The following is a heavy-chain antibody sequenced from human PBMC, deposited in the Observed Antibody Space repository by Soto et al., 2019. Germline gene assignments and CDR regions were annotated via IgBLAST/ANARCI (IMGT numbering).Heavy chain of an antibody. Sequence: ASVQVSCKASGYIFPDYYMHWVRQAPGEELGWMGRINPNSGGTNYAQKFQGRVTMTRDTSISTAYTELSSLRSEDTATYYCARDQGFRYSSSWYSMDFDYWGQGTLVTVSS. J-gene: IGHJ4*02. CDR3: ARDQGFRYSSSWYSMDFDY. CDR2: INPNSGGT. D-gene: IGHD6-13*01. CDR1: GYIFPDYY. V-gene: IGHV1-2*06.